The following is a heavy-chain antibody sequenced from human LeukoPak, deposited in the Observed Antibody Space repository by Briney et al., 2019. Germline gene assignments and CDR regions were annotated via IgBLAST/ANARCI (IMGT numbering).Heavy chain of an antibody. CDR1: GFTFSDFH. V-gene: IGHV3-11*01. CDR2: ITNSGSDI. Sequence: GGSLRLSCVVSGFTFSDFHMSWLRQAPGKGLEWISYITNSGSDIEYADSVKGRFTISWDNAKKSLYLEMNTLRAENTAIYYCACPYRSRFDYWGQGTLVTVSS. J-gene: IGHJ4*02. CDR3: ACPYRSRFDY. D-gene: IGHD6-13*01.